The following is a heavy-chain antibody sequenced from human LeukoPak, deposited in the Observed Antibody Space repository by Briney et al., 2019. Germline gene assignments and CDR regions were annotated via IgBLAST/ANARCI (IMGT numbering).Heavy chain of an antibody. D-gene: IGHD1-26*01. J-gene: IGHJ6*02. V-gene: IGHV4-4*02. CDR3: ARGSYSLYYGMDA. CDR2: IYHSGST. Sequence: SETLSLTCAVSGGSISSSNWWSWVRQPPGKGLEWIGEIYHSGSTNYNPSLKSRVTISVDKSKNQFSLKLSSVTAADTAVYYCARGSYSLYYGMDAWGQGTTVTVSS. CDR1: GGSISSSNW.